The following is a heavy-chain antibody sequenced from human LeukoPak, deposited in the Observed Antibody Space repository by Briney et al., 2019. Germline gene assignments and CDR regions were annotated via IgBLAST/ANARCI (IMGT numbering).Heavy chain of an antibody. CDR3: AKAPIVVVTAPFDY. Sequence: GGSLRLSCAASGFTFSSYAMHWVRQAPGKGLEWVAVISFDGSNKHYADTVKGRFTISRDNSKNTLYLQMNSLRAEDTAVYYCAKAPIVVVTAPFDYWGQGTLVTVSS. J-gene: IGHJ4*02. V-gene: IGHV3-30-3*01. CDR1: GFTFSSYA. CDR2: ISFDGSNK. D-gene: IGHD2-21*02.